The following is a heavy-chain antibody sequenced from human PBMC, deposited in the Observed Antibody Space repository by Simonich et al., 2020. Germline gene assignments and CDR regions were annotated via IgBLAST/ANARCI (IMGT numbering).Heavy chain of an antibody. V-gene: IGHV1-18*01. CDR3: ARASRGTWWYYYFDY. CDR2: ISAYKGNT. CDR1: GYTFTSYG. Sequence: QVQLVQSGAEVKKPGASVKVSCKASGYTFTSYGISWVRQDPGQGLEWMGWISAYKGNTNYAQKLQGRVTMTTDTSTSTAYMELRSLRSDDTAVYYCARASRGTWWYYYFDYWGQGTLVTVSS. J-gene: IGHJ4*02. D-gene: IGHD2-15*01.